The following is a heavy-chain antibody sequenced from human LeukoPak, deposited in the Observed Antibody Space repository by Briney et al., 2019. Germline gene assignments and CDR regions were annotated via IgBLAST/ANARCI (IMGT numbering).Heavy chain of an antibody. J-gene: IGHJ3*02. CDR2: IIPIFGTA. V-gene: IGHV1-69*13. CDR1: GGTFSSYA. D-gene: IGHD4-17*01. CDR3: ARDRATVTTSHDAFDI. Sequence: ASVKVSCKSSGGTFSSYAIIWVRQAPGQGLEWMGGIIPIFGTANYAQKFQGRVTITADESTSTAYMELSSLRSEDTAVYYCARDRATVTTSHDAFDIWGQGTMVTVSS.